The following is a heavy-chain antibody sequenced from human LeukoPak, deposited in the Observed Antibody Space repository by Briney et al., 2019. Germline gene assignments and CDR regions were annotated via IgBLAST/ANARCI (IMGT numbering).Heavy chain of an antibody. V-gene: IGHV3-9*01. CDR3: AKGYDFWSGYWDY. CDR2: ISWSSGSI. CDR1: GFTFDDYA. J-gene: IGHJ4*02. D-gene: IGHD3-3*01. Sequence: GRSLRLSCAASGFTFDDYAMHWVRQAPGKGLEWVSGISWSSGSIGYADSVKGRFTISRDNAKNSLYLQMNSLRAEDTALYYCAKGYDFWSGYWDYWGQGTLVTVSS.